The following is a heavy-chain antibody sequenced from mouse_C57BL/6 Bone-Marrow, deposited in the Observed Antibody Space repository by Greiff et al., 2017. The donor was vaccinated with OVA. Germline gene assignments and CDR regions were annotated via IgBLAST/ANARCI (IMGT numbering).Heavy chain of an antibody. V-gene: IGHV1-85*01. J-gene: IGHJ4*01. CDR1: GYTFTSYD. Sequence: VKVVESGPELVKPGASVKLSCKASGYTFTSYDINWVKQRPGQGLEWIGWIYPRDGSTKYNEKFKGKATLTVDTSSSTAYMELHSLTSEDSAVYFCARGYYGSSRYYAMDYWGQGTSVTVSS. CDR3: ARGYYGSSRYYAMDY. CDR2: IYPRDGST. D-gene: IGHD1-1*01.